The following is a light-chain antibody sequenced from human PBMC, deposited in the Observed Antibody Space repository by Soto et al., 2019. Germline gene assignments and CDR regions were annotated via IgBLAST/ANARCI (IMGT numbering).Light chain of an antibody. V-gene: IGKV2-29*01. CDR2: DAS. CDR1: QSLLHSDGKTY. Sequence: DIVMTQTPLSLSITPGQPASISCKSIQSLLHSDGKTYLAWYQQKDGQAPRLLIYDASTRATGVPDRFSGSGSGTDFTLTISRLEPEDFAVYYCQQYGNSPRTFGQGTKVDIK. CDR3: QQYGNSPRT. J-gene: IGKJ1*01.